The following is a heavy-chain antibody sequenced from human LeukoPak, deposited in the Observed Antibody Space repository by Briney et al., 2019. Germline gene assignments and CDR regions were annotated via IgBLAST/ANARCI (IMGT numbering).Heavy chain of an antibody. Sequence: GESLKISCKGSGYSFTSYWIGWVRQMPGKGLEWMGIIYPGDSDTRYSPSFQGQVTISVDKSTSTAYLQWSSLEASDTAMYYCARRGRDGYNPFEYWGQGTLVTVSS. J-gene: IGHJ4*02. CDR2: IYPGDSDT. CDR3: ARRGRDGYNPFEY. D-gene: IGHD5-24*01. CDR1: GYSFTSYW. V-gene: IGHV5-51*01.